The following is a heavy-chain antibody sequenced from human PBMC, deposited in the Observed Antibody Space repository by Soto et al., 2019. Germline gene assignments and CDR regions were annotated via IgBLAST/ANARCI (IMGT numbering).Heavy chain of an antibody. J-gene: IGHJ4*02. CDR3: AREDILGVRSFDY. CDR2: ISSGSKTI. D-gene: IGHD3-9*01. V-gene: IGHV3-48*02. CDR1: GFTFSSYS. Sequence: EVQLVESGGGLVQPGGSLRLSCAASGFTFSSYSVNWVRQAPGKGLEWVSYISSGSKTIYYAESVKGRFTVSRDNARNSQYLQMNSLRDEDTAVYYCAREDILGVRSFDYWGQGTLVTVSS.